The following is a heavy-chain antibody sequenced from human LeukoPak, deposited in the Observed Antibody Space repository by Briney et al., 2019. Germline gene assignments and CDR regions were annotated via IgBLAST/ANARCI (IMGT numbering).Heavy chain of an antibody. J-gene: IGHJ4*02. V-gene: IGHV3-23*01. CDR3: AKEGYSYGSSYYFDY. Sequence: GGSLRLSCAASGFTFSSYAMSWVRQAPGKGLEWVSAISGSGSSTYYADSVKGRFTISRDNSKNTLYLQMNSLRAEDTAVYYCAKEGYSYGSSYYFDYWGQGTLVTVSS. CDR1: GFTFSSYA. CDR2: ISGSGSST. D-gene: IGHD5-18*01.